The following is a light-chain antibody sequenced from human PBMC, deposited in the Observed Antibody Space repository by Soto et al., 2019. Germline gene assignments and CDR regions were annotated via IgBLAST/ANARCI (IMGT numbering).Light chain of an antibody. Sequence: QSALTQPASVSGSPGQSITISCTGTSSDVGGYNYVSWYQQHPGKAPKLMIYEVSNRPSGVSNRFSGSKSGNTASLTISGRQAEYEADYCCSSYTSSSTVVFGGGTKLTVL. CDR3: SSYTSSSTVV. CDR2: EVS. V-gene: IGLV2-14*01. CDR1: SSDVGGYNY. J-gene: IGLJ2*01.